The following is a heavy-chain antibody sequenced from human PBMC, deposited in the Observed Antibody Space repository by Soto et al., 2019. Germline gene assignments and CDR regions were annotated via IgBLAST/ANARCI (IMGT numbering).Heavy chain of an antibody. D-gene: IGHD2-21*01. Sequence: QVQLVESGGGVVQPGRSLRLSCAASGFTFSSYGMHWVRQAPGKGLEWVAVISYDGSNKYYADSVKGRFTISRDNSKNTLYLQMNSLRAEDTAVYYCAKRHTELRGIYYYGMDVWGQGTTVTVSS. CDR1: GFTFSSYG. V-gene: IGHV3-30*18. J-gene: IGHJ6*02. CDR2: ISYDGSNK. CDR3: AKRHTELRGIYYYGMDV.